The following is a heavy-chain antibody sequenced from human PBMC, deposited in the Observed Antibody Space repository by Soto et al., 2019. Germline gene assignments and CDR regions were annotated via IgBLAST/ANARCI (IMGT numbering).Heavy chain of an antibody. V-gene: IGHV4-31*02. D-gene: IGHD3-3*01. J-gene: IGHJ5*02. Sequence: SETLSVTWTVSGGYISSGGYYWSWIRQHPGKGLEWIGYIYYSGSTYYNPSLKSRVTISVDTSKNQFSLKLSSVTAADTAVYYCARTYYDFWSGYYMWFDPWGQGTLVTVSS. CDR1: GGYISSGGYY. CDR3: ARTYYDFWSGYYMWFDP. CDR2: IYYSGST.